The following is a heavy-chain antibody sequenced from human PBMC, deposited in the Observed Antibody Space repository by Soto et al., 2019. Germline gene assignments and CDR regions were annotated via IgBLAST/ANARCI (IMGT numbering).Heavy chain of an antibody. J-gene: IGHJ6*02. CDR1: GFTFSSYG. Sequence: QVQLVESGGGVVQPGRSLRLSCAASGFTFSSYGMHWVRQAPGKGLEWVAVISYDGSNKYYADSVKGRFTISRDNSKNTLYLQMNSLRAEDTAVYYCAKEVQGITGTTDYYGMDVWGQGTTVTVSS. D-gene: IGHD1-7*01. CDR2: ISYDGSNK. CDR3: AKEVQGITGTTDYYGMDV. V-gene: IGHV3-30*18.